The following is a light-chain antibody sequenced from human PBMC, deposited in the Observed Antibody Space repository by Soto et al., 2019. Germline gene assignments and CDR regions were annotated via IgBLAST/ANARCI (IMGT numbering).Light chain of an antibody. V-gene: IGLV3-21*04. Sequence: SYELTQPPSVSVAPGKTARITCGGNNIGSKSVHWYQQKPGQAPVLVIYYDSDRPSGIPERFSGSNSGNTATQTISRVEAGDEGDYYWQVCDSSSDHYVFGTGTKLT. J-gene: IGLJ1*01. CDR2: YDS. CDR3: QVCDSSSDHYV. CDR1: NIGSKS.